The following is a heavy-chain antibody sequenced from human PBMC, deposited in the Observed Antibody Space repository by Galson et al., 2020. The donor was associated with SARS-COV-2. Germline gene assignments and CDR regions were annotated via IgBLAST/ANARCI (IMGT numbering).Heavy chain of an antibody. CDR1: GGTFSSYA. J-gene: IGHJ5*02. CDR3: ARPVYYDSSGYPCLDP. D-gene: IGHD3-22*01. CDR2: IIPIFGTA. V-gene: IGHV1-69*01. Sequence: KISCKASGGTFSSYAISWVRQAPGQGLEWMGGIIPIFGTANYAQKFQGRVTITADESTSTAYMELSSLRSEDTAVYYCARPVYYDSSGYPCLDPWGQGTLVTVSS.